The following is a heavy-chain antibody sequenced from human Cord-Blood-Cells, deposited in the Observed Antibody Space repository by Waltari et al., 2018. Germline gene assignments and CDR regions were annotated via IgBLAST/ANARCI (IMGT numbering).Heavy chain of an antibody. Sequence: QVQLQQWGAGLLKPSETLSLTCAVYGGSFSGYYWSWIRPPPGTGLEWIGEINHSGSTNYNPSLKSRVTISVDTSKNQFSLRLSSVTAADTAVYYCARLAPPWYDILTGYYGYFDYWGQGTLVTVSS. V-gene: IGHV4-34*01. CDR2: INHSGST. J-gene: IGHJ4*02. CDR3: ARLAPPWYDILTGYYGYFDY. CDR1: GGSFSGYY. D-gene: IGHD3-9*01.